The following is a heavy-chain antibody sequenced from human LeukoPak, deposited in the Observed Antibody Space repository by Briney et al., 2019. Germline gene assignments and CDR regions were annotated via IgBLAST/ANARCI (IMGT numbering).Heavy chain of an antibody. Sequence: PGGSLRLSCAASGFTLSNYGMLWVRQAPGKGLEWMAVIWYDGSNKYYADSVKSRFTISRDNSKNTLYLQINSLRAEDTAVYYCVRWEGAGYNYGFSAFDIWGQGTMVTVSS. CDR3: VRWEGAGYNYGFSAFDI. CDR2: IWYDGSNK. D-gene: IGHD5-18*01. V-gene: IGHV3-33*01. CDR1: GFTLSNYG. J-gene: IGHJ3*02.